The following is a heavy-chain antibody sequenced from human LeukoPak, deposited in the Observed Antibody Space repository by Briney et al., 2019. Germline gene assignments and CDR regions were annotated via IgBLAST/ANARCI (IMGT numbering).Heavy chain of an antibody. V-gene: IGHV1-69*05. D-gene: IGHD2-2*01. CDR1: GGTFSSYA. Sequence: ASVKVSCKASGGTFSSYAISWVRQAPGQGLEWMGRIIPIFGTANYAQKFRGRVTITTDESTSTAYMELSSLRSEDTAVYYCAREDIVVVPAASLDYWGQGTLVTVSS. CDR3: AREDIVVVPAASLDY. CDR2: IIPIFGTA. J-gene: IGHJ4*02.